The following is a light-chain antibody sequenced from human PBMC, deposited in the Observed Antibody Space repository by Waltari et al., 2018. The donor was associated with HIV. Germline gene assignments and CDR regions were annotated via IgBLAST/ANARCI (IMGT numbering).Light chain of an antibody. V-gene: IGLV3-1*01. CDR2: QNK. Sequence: SYELTQPPSMSVSPGQAASITCSGDKLGDKYGCWYQQKPGQAPGLVIYQNKKRPSGIPERFSGSNSGNTGTLTISGTQAVDEADYYCQAWDSSTRGLFGGGTKLTVL. CDR3: QAWDSSTRGL. CDR1: KLGDKY. J-gene: IGLJ2*01.